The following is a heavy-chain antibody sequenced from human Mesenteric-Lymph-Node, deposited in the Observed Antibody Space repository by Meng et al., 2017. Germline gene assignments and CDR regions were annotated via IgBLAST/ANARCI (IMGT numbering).Heavy chain of an antibody. D-gene: IGHD3-10*01. V-gene: IGHV3-7*01. J-gene: IGHJ6*01. CDR1: GFTFSSYW. CDR3: AKIPVLLWFGEFYGMDV. CDR2: IKQDGSEK. Sequence: GESLRLSCAASGFTFSSYWLSWVRQAPGKGLEWVANIKQDGSEKYYVDSVKGRFTISRDNAKSSLYLQMNSLRAEDTAVYYCAKIPVLLWFGEFYGMDVWGQGTTVTVSS.